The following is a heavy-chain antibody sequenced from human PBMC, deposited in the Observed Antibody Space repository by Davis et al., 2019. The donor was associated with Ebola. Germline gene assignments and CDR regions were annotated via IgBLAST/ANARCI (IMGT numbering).Heavy chain of an antibody. CDR2: IKSKTDGGTT. D-gene: IGHD3-10*01. V-gene: IGHV3-15*01. J-gene: IGHJ3*02. CDR3: TTEDYYGSGSPDAFDI. Sequence: GGSLRLSCAASGFTFRSYVMHWVRQAPGKGLEWVGRIKSKTDGGTTDYAAPVKGRFTISRDDSKNTLYLQMNSLKTEDTAVYYCTTEDYYGSGSPDAFDIWGQGTMVTVSS. CDR1: GFTFRSYV.